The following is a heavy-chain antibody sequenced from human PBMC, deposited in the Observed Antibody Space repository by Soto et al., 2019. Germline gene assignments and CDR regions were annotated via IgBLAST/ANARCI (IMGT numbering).Heavy chain of an antibody. D-gene: IGHD6-19*01. CDR2: IYYSGST. J-gene: IGHJ4*02. CDR3: ARHGYTSGRTYFDY. CDR1: GGSISNYY. V-gene: IGHV4-59*08. Sequence: XETLSLTCIVSGGSISNYYWSWIRQPPGKGLEWIGYIYYSGSTNYNPSLTSRVTISVDTSKNQFSLKLSSVTAADTAVYYCARHGYTSGRTYFDYWGQGTLVTVSS.